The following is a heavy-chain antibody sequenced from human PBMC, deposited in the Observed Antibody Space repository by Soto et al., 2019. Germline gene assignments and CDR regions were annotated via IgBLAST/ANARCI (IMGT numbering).Heavy chain of an antibody. CDR2: VYYTGST. CDR3: AGAGTYFPY. Sequence: SDTLSLTCAVSGGSISSANYWDWIRQPPGKGLEWIGSVYYTGSTYYNPSLKSRVTISVDKSKNQFSLKLSSLTAADKAVYYCAGAGTYFPYWGQGALVNVSS. CDR1: GGSISSANY. D-gene: IGHD6-13*01. J-gene: IGHJ4*02. V-gene: IGHV4-39*01.